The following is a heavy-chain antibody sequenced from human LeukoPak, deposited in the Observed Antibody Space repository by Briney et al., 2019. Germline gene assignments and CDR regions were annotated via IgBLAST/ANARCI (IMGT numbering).Heavy chain of an antibody. J-gene: IGHJ4*02. Sequence: ASVKVSCKASGYTFTSYGISWVRQDPGQGLEWMGWISAYNGNTNYAQKLQGRVTMTTDTSTSTAYMELRSLRSDDTAVYYCAREVLLEAGIAAAGFLFDYWGQGTLVTVSS. D-gene: IGHD6-13*01. CDR1: GYTFTSYG. CDR2: ISAYNGNT. CDR3: AREVLLEAGIAAAGFLFDY. V-gene: IGHV1-18*01.